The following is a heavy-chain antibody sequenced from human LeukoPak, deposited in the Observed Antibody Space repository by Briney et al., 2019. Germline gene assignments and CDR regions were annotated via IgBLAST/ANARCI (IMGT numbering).Heavy chain of an antibody. CDR1: GYTFTGYY. V-gene: IGHV1-2*02. Sequence: ASVKVSCKASGYTFTGYYMRWVRQAPGQGLEWMGWINPNSGGTNYAQKFQGRVTMTRDTSISTAYMELSRLRSDGTAVYYCARDGSYFIEGNWFDPWGQGTLVTVSS. D-gene: IGHD1-26*01. J-gene: IGHJ5*02. CDR2: INPNSGGT. CDR3: ARDGSYFIEGNWFDP.